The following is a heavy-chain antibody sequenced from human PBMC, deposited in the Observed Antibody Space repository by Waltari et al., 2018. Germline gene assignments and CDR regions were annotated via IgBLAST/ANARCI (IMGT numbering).Heavy chain of an antibody. V-gene: IGHV4-59*01. D-gene: IGHD2-2*01. Sequence: QVQLQESGPGLVKPSETLSLTCTVSGGSISSYYWSCIRQPPGKGLEWIGYIHYSGSTNYNPSLKSRVTRSVDTSKNQFSLKLSSVTAADTAVYYCARESREPAANYYYYYYMDVWGKGTTVTVSS. J-gene: IGHJ6*03. CDR1: GGSISSYY. CDR3: ARESREPAANYYYYYYMDV. CDR2: IHYSGST.